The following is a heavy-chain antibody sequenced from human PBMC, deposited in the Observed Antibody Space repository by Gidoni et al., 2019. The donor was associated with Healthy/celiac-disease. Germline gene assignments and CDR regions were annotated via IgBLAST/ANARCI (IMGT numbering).Heavy chain of an antibody. CDR2: ISGSGGST. V-gene: IGHV3-23*01. J-gene: IGHJ4*02. Sequence: EVQLLESGGGLVQPGGSLRLSCAASGFTFSSYAMSWVRQAPGKGLEWVSAISGSGGSTYYADSVKGRFTISRDNSKNTLYLQMNSLRAEDTAVYYCAPPVTIFGVVITDYWGQGTLVTVSS. CDR1: GFTFSSYA. CDR3: APPVTIFGVVITDY. D-gene: IGHD3-3*01.